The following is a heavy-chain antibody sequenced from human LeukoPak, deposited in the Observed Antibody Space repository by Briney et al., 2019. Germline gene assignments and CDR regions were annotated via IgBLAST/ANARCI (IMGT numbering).Heavy chain of an antibody. D-gene: IGHD6-19*01. V-gene: IGHV4-59*01. CDR2: IYYSGST. CDR3: ARGRGIAVAGTGRLRWYFYL. CDR1: GGSISSYY. J-gene: IGHJ2*01. Sequence: SETLSLTCTVSGGSISSYYWSWIRQPPGKGLEGIGYIYYSGSTNYNPSLKSRVTISVDTSKNQFSLKLSSVTAADTAVYYCARGRGIAVAGTGRLRWYFYLWGRGTLVTVSS.